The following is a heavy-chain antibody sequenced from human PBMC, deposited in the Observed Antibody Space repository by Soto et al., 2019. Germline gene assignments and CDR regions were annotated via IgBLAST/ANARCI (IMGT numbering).Heavy chain of an antibody. CDR3: ANSPDPMGHSSSWYSPFDY. D-gene: IGHD6-13*01. Sequence: GGSLRLSCAASGFTFSSYGMHWVRQAPGKGLEWVAVISYDGSNKYYADSVKGRFTISRDNSKNTLYLQMNSLRAEDTAVYYCANSPDPMGHSSSWYSPFDYWGQGTLVTVSS. CDR2: ISYDGSNK. CDR1: GFTFSSYG. J-gene: IGHJ4*02. V-gene: IGHV3-30*18.